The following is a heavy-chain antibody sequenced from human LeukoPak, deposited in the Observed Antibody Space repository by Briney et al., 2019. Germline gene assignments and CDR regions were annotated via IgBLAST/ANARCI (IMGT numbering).Heavy chain of an antibody. J-gene: IGHJ6*03. V-gene: IGHV4-59*01. CDR1: GGSISSYY. Sequence: SETLSLTCTVSGGSISSYYWSWIRQPPGKGLEWIGYIYYSGSTNYNPSLKSRVTISVDTSKNQFSLKLSSVTAADTAVYYCARGRVAQGPFYYYYMDVWGKGTTVTVSS. D-gene: IGHD2-15*01. CDR3: ARGRVAQGPFYYYYMDV. CDR2: IYYSGST.